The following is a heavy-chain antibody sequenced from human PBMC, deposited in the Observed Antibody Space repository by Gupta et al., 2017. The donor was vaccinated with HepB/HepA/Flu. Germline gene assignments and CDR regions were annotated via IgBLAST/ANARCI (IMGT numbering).Heavy chain of an antibody. J-gene: IGHJ4*02. V-gene: IGHV1-2*02. CDR2: IYPNTGDT. CDR1: GYLFTGYY. CDR3: ARENWGPAY. D-gene: IGHD3-16*01. Sequence: QVQLVQSGAEVKKPGASVTVSCKASGYLFTGYYIHWVRQAPGQGLEWMGRIYPNTGDTRDAQKFQGRVTMTRDTSITTAYMEVISLISDDTAVDDCARENWGPAYWCQGTLVTVSS.